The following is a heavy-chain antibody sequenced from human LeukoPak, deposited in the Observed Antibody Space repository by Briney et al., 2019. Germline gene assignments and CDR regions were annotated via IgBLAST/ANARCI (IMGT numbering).Heavy chain of an antibody. Sequence: GASVKVSCKASGYTFTNYGISWMRQAPGQGLEWMGWISAYNGDTNYPQKLQGRVTVTADISTSTAYMELRSLTSDDTAVYYCVRDYDCVPDYWGQGTLVTVSS. D-gene: IGHD3-16*01. V-gene: IGHV1-18*01. J-gene: IGHJ4*02. CDR3: VRDYDCVPDY. CDR2: ISAYNGDT. CDR1: GYTFTNYG.